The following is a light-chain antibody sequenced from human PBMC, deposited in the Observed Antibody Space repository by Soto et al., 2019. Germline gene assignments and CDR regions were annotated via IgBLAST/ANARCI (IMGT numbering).Light chain of an antibody. CDR2: AAS. CDR3: QQTLRTPLS. V-gene: IGKV1-39*01. Sequence: DIQMTQSPSSLSASVGDRVTITCRASQSVSNYLNWFQQKPGKGPRLLIYAASTLQSGVSSRISGSGSGTDFTLTISSLQPEDFATYYCQQTLRTPLSFGPGTKVDI. CDR1: QSVSNY. J-gene: IGKJ3*01.